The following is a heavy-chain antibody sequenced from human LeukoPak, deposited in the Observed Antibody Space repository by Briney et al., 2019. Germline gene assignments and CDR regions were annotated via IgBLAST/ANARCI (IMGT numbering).Heavy chain of an antibody. CDR1: GGSISSGSYY. CDR2: IYTSGST. D-gene: IGHD1-26*01. Sequence: SETLSLTCTVSGGSISSGSYYWSWIRQPAGKGLEWIGRIYTSGSTNYNPSLKSRVTISVDTSKNQFSLKLSSVTAADTAVYYCARVADRQYSGSYYWFDPWGQGTLVTVSS. V-gene: IGHV4-61*02. CDR3: ARVADRQYSGSYYWFDP. J-gene: IGHJ5*02.